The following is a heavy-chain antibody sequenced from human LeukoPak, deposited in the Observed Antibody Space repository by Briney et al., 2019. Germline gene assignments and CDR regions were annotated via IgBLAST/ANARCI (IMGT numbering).Heavy chain of an antibody. J-gene: IGHJ3*02. CDR3: ARVVRGSAFDI. CDR1: GGTFSSYT. V-gene: IGHV1-69*16. CDR2: IIPILGTA. Sequence: SVKVSCKASGGTFSSYTISWVRQAPGQGLEWMGRIIPILGTANYAQKFQGRVTITTDESTSTAYMELSSLRSEDTAVYYCARVVRGSAFDIWGQGTMVTVSS. D-gene: IGHD2-2*01.